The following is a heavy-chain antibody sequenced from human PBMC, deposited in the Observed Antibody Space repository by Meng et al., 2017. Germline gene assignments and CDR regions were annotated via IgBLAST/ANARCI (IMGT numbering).Heavy chain of an antibody. CDR3: AMILRNSYGDYEDY. Sequence: LQLFHSGAELKKAWPSVKSSCKASGGTFSSYTISLVRQAPGQWLEWMGGIIPIFGTANYAQQFQGRVTITADESTSTAYMELSSLRSEDTAVYYCAMILRNSYGDYEDYWGQGTLVTVSS. J-gene: IGHJ4*02. CDR2: IIPIFGTA. CDR1: GGTFSSYT. V-gene: IGHV1-69*01. D-gene: IGHD4-17*01.